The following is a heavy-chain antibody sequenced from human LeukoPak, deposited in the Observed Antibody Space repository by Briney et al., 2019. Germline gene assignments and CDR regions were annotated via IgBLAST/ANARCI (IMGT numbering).Heavy chain of an antibody. Sequence: GGSLRPSCADSGFTFSSYAMTWVRQAPGEGLEWVSSISSSSTGIWYADSVEGRFTTSRDNSKNTLSLQMNSLRAEDTAVYYCAKTGQADNWGQGTLVTVSP. CDR1: GFTFSSYA. D-gene: IGHD7-27*01. CDR3: AKTGQADN. J-gene: IGHJ4*02. V-gene: IGHV3-23*01. CDR2: ISSSSTGI.